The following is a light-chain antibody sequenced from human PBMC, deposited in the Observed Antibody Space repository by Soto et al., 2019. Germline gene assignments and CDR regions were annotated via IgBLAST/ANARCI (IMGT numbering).Light chain of an antibody. CDR2: DAS. Sequence: EILLTQSTATRSLSPGERATLSCTASQRVSGYLAWYQQKPGQAPRLLIYDASNRATGIPARFSGSGSGTDFNLTISSLEPEDFAVYYCQQRSNWPPGVTFGPGTKVDIK. J-gene: IGKJ3*01. CDR1: QRVSGY. V-gene: IGKV3-11*01. CDR3: QQRSNWPPGVT.